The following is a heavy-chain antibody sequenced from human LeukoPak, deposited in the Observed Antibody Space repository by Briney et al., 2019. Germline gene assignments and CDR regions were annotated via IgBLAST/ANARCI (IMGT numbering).Heavy chain of an antibody. Sequence: SETLSLTCTVSGGSISSGSYYWSWIRQPAGKGLEWIGRIYTSGSTNYNPSLKSRVTISVDTSKNQFSLKLSSVTAADTAVYYCARHLVGLEVVYSSSGFFDYWGQGTLVTVSS. J-gene: IGHJ4*02. D-gene: IGHD6-6*01. V-gene: IGHV4-61*02. CDR2: IYTSGST. CDR3: ARHLVGLEVVYSSSGFFDY. CDR1: GGSISSGSYY.